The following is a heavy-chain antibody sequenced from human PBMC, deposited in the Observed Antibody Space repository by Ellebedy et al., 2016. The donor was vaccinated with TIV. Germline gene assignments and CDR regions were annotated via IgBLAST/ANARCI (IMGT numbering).Heavy chain of an antibody. J-gene: IGHJ5*02. V-gene: IGHV1-18*01. CDR3: ATLYSERKYSSSWYGGWFDP. CDR2: ISAYNGNT. D-gene: IGHD6-13*01. Sequence: AASVKVSCKASGYTFTSYGISWVRQAPGQGLEWMGWISAYNGNTNYAQKLQGRVTMATDTSTSTAYMELRSLRSDDTAVYYCATLYSERKYSSSWYGGWFDPWGQGTLVTVSS. CDR1: GYTFTSYG.